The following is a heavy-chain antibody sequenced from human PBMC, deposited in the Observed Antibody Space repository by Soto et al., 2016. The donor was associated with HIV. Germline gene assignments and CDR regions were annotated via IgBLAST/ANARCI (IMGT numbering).Heavy chain of an antibody. CDR2: INPNSGGT. J-gene: IGHJ4*02. D-gene: IGHD2-15*01. V-gene: IGHV1-2*02. Sequence: QVQLVQSGAEVKRPGASVKVSCKASGYNFPGYYMHWIRQGPRQGFEWMGWINPNSGGTKYARDFQGRVTMTRDTSINTAYMELNRLTSDDTAVYYCVSYGYWGRGTLVTVSS. CDR3: VSYGY. CDR1: GYNFPGYY.